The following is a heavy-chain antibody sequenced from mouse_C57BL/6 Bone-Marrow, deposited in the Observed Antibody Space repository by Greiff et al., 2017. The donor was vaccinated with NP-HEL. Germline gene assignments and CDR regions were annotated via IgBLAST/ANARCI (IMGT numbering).Heavy chain of an antibody. V-gene: IGHV5-12*01. J-gene: IGHJ4*01. D-gene: IGHD2-4*01. Sequence: EVNVVESGGGLVQPGGSLKLSCAASGFTFSDYYMYWVRQTPEKRLEWVAYISNGGGSTYYPDTVKGRFTISRDNAKNTLYLQMSRLKSEDTAMYYCARVYYDYDGPYYYAMDYWGQGTSVTVSS. CDR1: GFTFSDYY. CDR2: ISNGGGST. CDR3: ARVYYDYDGPYYYAMDY.